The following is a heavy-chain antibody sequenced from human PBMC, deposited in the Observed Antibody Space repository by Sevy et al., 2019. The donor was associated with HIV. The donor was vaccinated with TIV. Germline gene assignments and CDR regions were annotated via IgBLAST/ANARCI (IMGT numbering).Heavy chain of an antibody. CDR2: ISSSGSTI. D-gene: IGHD3-9*01. V-gene: IGHV3-48*03. Sequence: GGSLRLSCAASGFTFSSYEMNWVRQAPGKGLEWVSYISSSGSTIYYADSVKGRFTISRYNAKNSLYLQMNSLRAEDTAVYYCARGNYDILTGYYINTYYYYYYGMDVWGQGTTVTVSS. CDR1: GFTFSSYE. CDR3: ARGNYDILTGYYINTYYYYYYGMDV. J-gene: IGHJ6*02.